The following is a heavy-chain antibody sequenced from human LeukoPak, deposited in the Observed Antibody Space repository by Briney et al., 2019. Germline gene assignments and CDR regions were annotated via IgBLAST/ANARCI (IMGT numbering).Heavy chain of an antibody. Sequence: PGGSLRLSCAASGFTFSSYSMNWVRQAPGKGLEWVSYITGSGSTIYYGDAVKGRFTISRDNAKNSLYLQMNSLRAEDTAVYYCARATFIYGDYVDYYYMDVWGKGTTVTVSS. V-gene: IGHV3-48*01. CDR3: ARATFIYGDYVDYYYMDV. CDR1: GFTFSSYS. J-gene: IGHJ6*03. CDR2: ITGSGSTI. D-gene: IGHD4-17*01.